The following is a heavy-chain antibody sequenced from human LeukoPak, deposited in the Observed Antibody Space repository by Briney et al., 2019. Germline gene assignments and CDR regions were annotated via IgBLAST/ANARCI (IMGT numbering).Heavy chain of an antibody. D-gene: IGHD1-14*01. Sequence: TGGSLRLSCAASGFTFSSYAMSWVRQAPGKGLEWVSGISGSGGDTYYTDSVKGRFTISRDNSNNTLYLQMNILRAEDTAIYYCAKRDPPDRSFDYWGQGTLVTVSS. CDR2: ISGSGGDT. CDR3: AKRDPPDRSFDY. V-gene: IGHV3-23*01. CDR1: GFTFSSYA. J-gene: IGHJ4*02.